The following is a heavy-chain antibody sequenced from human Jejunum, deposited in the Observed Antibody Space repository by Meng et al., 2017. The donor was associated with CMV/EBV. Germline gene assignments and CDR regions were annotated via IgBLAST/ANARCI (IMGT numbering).Heavy chain of an antibody. D-gene: IGHD2-15*01. J-gene: IGHJ3*01. V-gene: IGHV3-48*03. Sequence: SGFTFRSFEMNWVRQAPGKGLEWVSYIGSSGDTIYYADSVRGRFTISRDNAKNSLYLQMNSLRGDDTAAYYCARGVGAAGTTFDVWGQGTKVTVSS. CDR1: GFTFRSFE. CDR2: IGSSGDTI. CDR3: ARGVGAAGTTFDV.